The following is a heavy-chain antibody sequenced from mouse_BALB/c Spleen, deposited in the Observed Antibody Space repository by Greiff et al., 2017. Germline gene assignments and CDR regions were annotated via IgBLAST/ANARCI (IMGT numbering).Heavy chain of an antibody. Sequence: EVQLQQSGPELVKPGASMKISCKASGYSFTGYTMNWVKQSHGKNLEWIGLINPYNGGTSYNQKFKGKAKLTAVTSTSTAYMELSSLTNEDSAVYYCHYYGSSYEDGWYFDVWGAGTTVTVSS. CDR1: GYSFTGYT. CDR2: INPYNGGT. CDR3: HYYGSSYEDGWYFDV. V-gene: IGHV1-18*01. D-gene: IGHD1-1*01. J-gene: IGHJ1*01.